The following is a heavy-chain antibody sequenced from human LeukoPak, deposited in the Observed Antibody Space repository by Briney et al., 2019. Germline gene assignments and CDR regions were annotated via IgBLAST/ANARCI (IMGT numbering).Heavy chain of an antibody. Sequence: ASVKVSCKVSGYTLTELSMHWVRQAPGKGLEWMGGFDPEDGETIYAQKFQGRVTMTEDTSTDTAYMALSSLISEDTAVYYCALRYLGGWFDPWGQGTLVTVSS. CDR2: FDPEDGET. V-gene: IGHV1-24*01. J-gene: IGHJ5*02. CDR3: ALRYLGGWFDP. CDR1: GYTLTELS. D-gene: IGHD1-1*01.